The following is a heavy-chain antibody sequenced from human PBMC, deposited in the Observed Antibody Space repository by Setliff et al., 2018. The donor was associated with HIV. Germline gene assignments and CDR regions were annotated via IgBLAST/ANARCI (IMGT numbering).Heavy chain of an antibody. D-gene: IGHD3-10*01. V-gene: IGHV1-69*05. Sequence: SVKVSCKASGGTFSSYAISWVRQAPGQGLEWMGGIIPIFGTANYAQKFQGRVTITTDESTSTAYMELSSLTSDDTAVYYCARDRGDLSLAYYLYYGMDVWGQGTTVTVSS. J-gene: IGHJ6*02. CDR3: ARDRGDLSLAYYLYYGMDV. CDR2: IIPIFGTA. CDR1: GGTFSSYA.